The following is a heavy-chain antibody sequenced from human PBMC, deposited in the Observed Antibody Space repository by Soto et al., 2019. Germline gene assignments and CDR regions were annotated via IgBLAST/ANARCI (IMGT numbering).Heavy chain of an antibody. CDR2: IYYSGST. CDR1: GGSISSGGYY. CDR3: ARNTFIEDYGDYESQGGGYYYYGMDV. V-gene: IGHV4-31*03. Sequence: SETLSLTCTVSGGSISSGGYYWSWIRQHPGKGLEWIGYIYYSGSTYYNPSLKSRVTISVDTSKNQFSLKLSSVTAADTAVYYCARNTFIEDYGDYESQGGGYYYYGMDVWGQGTTVTVSS. D-gene: IGHD4-17*01. J-gene: IGHJ6*02.